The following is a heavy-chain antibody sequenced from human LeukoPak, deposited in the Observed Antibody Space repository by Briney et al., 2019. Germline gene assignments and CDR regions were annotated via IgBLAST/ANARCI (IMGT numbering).Heavy chain of an antibody. J-gene: IGHJ4*02. V-gene: IGHV3-74*01. Sequence: GGSLRLSCVVSGFTFSDYWMHWVRQAPGKGLVWVSRINSDGSVPNYADSVKGRFTISRDNAKSTVYLQMNGLRAEDTAVYYCAREYTSNRYSDYWGQGTPVTVSS. CDR1: GFTFSDYW. CDR2: INSDGSVP. CDR3: AREYTSNRYSDY. D-gene: IGHD6-13*01.